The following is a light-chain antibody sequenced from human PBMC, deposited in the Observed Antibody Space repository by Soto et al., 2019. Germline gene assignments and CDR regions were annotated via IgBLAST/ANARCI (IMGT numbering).Light chain of an antibody. CDR2: GAS. V-gene: IGKV1-9*01. CDR3: QQTRAYPST. J-gene: IGKJ4*01. CDR1: QDITSY. Sequence: IQLTQSPSSLSASVVDSVTITCLASQDITSYLAWYQQKPGKAPNLLIYGASTLQSGVPSRFSGSGSGTDFTLTISSLQAEDFASYYCQQTRAYPSTFGGGTKVDIK.